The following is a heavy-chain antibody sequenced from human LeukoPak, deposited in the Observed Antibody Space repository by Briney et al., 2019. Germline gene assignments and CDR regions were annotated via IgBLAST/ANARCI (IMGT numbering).Heavy chain of an antibody. D-gene: IGHD2-2*01. CDR3: ANICTSTSCYPAPDAFDF. CDR2: IRSDGRNE. Sequence: GGSLRLSCAASGFIFSRYGMHWVRQAPGKGLEWVAFIRSDGRNEYYGVSVKGRFTISRDNSKNTLYLQMNSLRPEDTAVYYCANICTSTSCYPAPDAFDFWGQGTMVTVSS. J-gene: IGHJ3*01. CDR1: GFIFSRYG. V-gene: IGHV3-30*02.